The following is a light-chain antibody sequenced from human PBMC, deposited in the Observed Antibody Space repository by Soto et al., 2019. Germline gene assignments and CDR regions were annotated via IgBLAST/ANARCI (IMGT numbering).Light chain of an antibody. J-gene: IGLJ1*01. CDR3: ISYKTDDTFV. CDR1: RSDIGASNS. CDR2: EAT. V-gene: IGLV2-14*01. Sequence: QSALTQPASVSGSPGQSITISCAGTRSDIGASNSVSWYQHLPGRSPTLIIYEATNRPSGVSERFSGSKAGDTASLTISGLQADDESEYSCISYKTDDTFVFGGGTRSPS.